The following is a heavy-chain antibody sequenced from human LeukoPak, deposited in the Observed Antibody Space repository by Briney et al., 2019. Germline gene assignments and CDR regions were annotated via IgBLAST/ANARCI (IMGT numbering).Heavy chain of an antibody. J-gene: IGHJ3*02. V-gene: IGHV3-74*01. CDR2: IHSYGNST. CDR3: AKGGKFLEWLFDAFDI. CDR1: GFTFSSYW. D-gene: IGHD3-3*01. Sequence: GGSLRLSCAASGFTFSSYWMHWVRQAPGKGLVWVSRIHSYGNSTNYADSVKGRFTISRDNSKNTLYLQMNSLRAEDTAVYYCAKGGKFLEWLFDAFDIWGQGTMVTVSS.